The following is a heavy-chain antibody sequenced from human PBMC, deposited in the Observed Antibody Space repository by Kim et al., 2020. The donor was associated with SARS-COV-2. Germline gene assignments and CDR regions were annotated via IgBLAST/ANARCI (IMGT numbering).Heavy chain of an antibody. V-gene: IGHV1-69*13. J-gene: IGHJ6*02. D-gene: IGHD6-13*01. Sequence: SVKVSCKASGGTFSSYAISWVRQAPGQGLEWMGGIIPIFGTANYAQKFQGRVTITADESTSTAYMELSSLRSEDTAVYYCARGGRTPSRRYYYYYGMDVWGQGTTVTVSS. CDR3: ARGGRTPSRRYYYYYGMDV. CDR2: IIPIFGTA. CDR1: GGTFSSYA.